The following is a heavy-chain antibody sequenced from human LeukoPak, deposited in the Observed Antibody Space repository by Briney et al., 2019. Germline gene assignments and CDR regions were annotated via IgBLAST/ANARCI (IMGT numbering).Heavy chain of an antibody. J-gene: IGHJ6*02. Sequence: GGSLRLSCAASGFTFSDYYMSWIRQAPGKGLEWVSYINNSGSTIYYADSVKGRFTISRDNAKNSLYLQVNSLRPEDTAVYYCATRVFCGGDCYSSHGMDVWGPGTTVTVSS. D-gene: IGHD2-21*02. CDR1: GFTFSDYY. CDR3: ATRVFCGGDCYSSHGMDV. V-gene: IGHV3-11*01. CDR2: INNSGSTI.